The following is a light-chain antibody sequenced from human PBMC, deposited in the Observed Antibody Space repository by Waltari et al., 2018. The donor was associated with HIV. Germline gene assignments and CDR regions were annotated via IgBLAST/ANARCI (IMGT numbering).Light chain of an antibody. J-gene: IGKJ2*01. CDR1: QSISSNY. Sequence: IVLTQSPGTLSLSPGERVTLSCRPSQSISSNYLAWHQQKPGQAPRLLIFGSSTRATGVPDRFSGSGSGTDFTLTISGLEPEDFAVYYCQQYGHSPPYTFGQGTKLEIK. CDR3: QQYGHSPPYT. CDR2: GSS. V-gene: IGKV3-20*01.